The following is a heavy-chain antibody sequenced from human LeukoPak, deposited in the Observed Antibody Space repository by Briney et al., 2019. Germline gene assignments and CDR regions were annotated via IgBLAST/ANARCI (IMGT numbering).Heavy chain of an antibody. CDR3: ASPTYYYGSGRYDGAFDI. D-gene: IGHD3-10*01. CDR2: ISSSSNSI. CDR1: GFTFSSYG. J-gene: IGHJ3*02. V-gene: IGHV3-48*01. Sequence: GGSLRLSCAASGFTFSSYGMNWVRQAPGKGLEWVSYISSSSNSIYYADSVKGRFTISRDNAKNSLYLQMNSLRAEDTAVYYCASPTYYYGSGRYDGAFDIWGQGTQVTVS.